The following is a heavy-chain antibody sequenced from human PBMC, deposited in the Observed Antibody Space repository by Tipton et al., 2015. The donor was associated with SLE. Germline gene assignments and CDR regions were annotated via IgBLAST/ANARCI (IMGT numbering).Heavy chain of an antibody. CDR2: IYCSGST. CDR1: GGSISSSSYY. Sequence: GLVKPSETLSLTCTVSGGSISSSSYYWGWIRQPPGKGLEWIGSIYCSGSTYYNPSLKSRVTISVDTSKNQFSLKLSSVTAADTAVYYCASPSITGTSGWFDPWGQGTLVTVSS. V-gene: IGHV4-39*07. J-gene: IGHJ5*02. D-gene: IGHD1-20*01. CDR3: ASPSITGTSGWFDP.